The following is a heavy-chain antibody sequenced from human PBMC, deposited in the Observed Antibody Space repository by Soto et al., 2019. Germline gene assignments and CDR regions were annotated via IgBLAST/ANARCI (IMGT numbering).Heavy chain of an antibody. V-gene: IGHV4-59*01. Sequence: QVQLQESGPGLLKPSETLSLTCTVSGGSISSYYWSWIRQPPGKGLEWIGYIYYSGSTNYNPSLNSRVTISVATSKTQFYLKLSSVTAADTAVYYCARAYSKRNAPDAFDIWGQGTMVTVSS. CDR2: IYYSGST. CDR1: GGSISSYY. CDR3: ARAYSKRNAPDAFDI. D-gene: IGHD4-4*01. J-gene: IGHJ3*02.